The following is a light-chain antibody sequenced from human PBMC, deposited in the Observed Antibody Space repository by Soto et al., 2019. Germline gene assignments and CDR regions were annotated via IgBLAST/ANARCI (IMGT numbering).Light chain of an antibody. J-gene: IGKJ5*01. CDR3: EQYNNWPIT. CDR2: GAS. Sequence: EIVMTQSPATLSVSPGERATLSCRASQYIGSNLAWYQHKPGQAPRLLIYGASTRATGIPARFSGSGSGTDFTLTISSLQSEDFAVYYCEQYNNWPITFGQGTRLEIK. CDR1: QYIGSN. V-gene: IGKV3-15*01.